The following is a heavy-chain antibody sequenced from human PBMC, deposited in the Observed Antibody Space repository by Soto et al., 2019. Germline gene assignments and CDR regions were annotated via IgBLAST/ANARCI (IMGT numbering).Heavy chain of an antibody. CDR3: AKDATRTDGWYYFDY. J-gene: IGHJ4*02. Sequence: RLSCAASGFTFSILAMGWVRQAPGKGLEWVSVVDYTGGTTYYTDSVKGRFTISRDNSKRMLYLQMNSLRAEDTAVYYCAKDATRTDGWYYFDYWGQGALVTVSS. CDR2: VDYTGGTT. D-gene: IGHD6-19*01. CDR1: GFTFSILA. V-gene: IGHV3-23*01.